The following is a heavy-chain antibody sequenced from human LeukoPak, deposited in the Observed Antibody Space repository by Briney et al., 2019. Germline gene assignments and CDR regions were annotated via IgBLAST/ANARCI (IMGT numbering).Heavy chain of an antibody. CDR3: AKDRYGYSSSWYQVDY. D-gene: IGHD6-13*01. Sequence: GGSLRLSCAASGFTFSSYAMHWVRQAPGKGLEWVAVISYDGSNKYYADSVKGRFTISRDNSKNTLYLQMNSLRAEDTAVYYCAKDRYGYSSSWYQVDYWGQGTLVTVSS. CDR1: GFTFSSYA. CDR2: ISYDGSNK. V-gene: IGHV3-30-3*01. J-gene: IGHJ4*02.